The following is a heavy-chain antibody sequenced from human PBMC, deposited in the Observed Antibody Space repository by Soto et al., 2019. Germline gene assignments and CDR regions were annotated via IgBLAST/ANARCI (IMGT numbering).Heavy chain of an antibody. CDR1: GFTFSSYG. J-gene: IGHJ6*02. CDR3: EATRYYYYGMDV. V-gene: IGHV3-30*03. Sequence: QVQLVESGGGVVQPGRSLRLSCAASGFTFSSYGMHWVRQAPGKGLEWVAVISDDGSNKYYADSVKGRFTISRDNSKNTRYLQMNSLRAEDTAVYYCEATRYYYYGMDVWGQGTTVTVSS. CDR2: ISDDGSNK.